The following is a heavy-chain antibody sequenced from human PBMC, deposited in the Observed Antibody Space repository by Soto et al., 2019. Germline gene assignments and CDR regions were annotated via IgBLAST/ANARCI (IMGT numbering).Heavy chain of an antibody. CDR1: GYTFTGYY. V-gene: IGHV1-2*04. CDR2: INTNSGGT. J-gene: IGHJ6*03. CDR3: VRAEAYCGGDCYSDYYYYMDV. D-gene: IGHD2-21*01. Sequence: ASVKVSCKASGYTFTGYYMHWVRQATGQGLEWMGWINTNSGGTNYAQKFQGWVTMTRDTSISTAYMELSRLRSDDTAVYYCVRAEAYCGGDCYSDYYYYMDVWGKGTTVTVSS.